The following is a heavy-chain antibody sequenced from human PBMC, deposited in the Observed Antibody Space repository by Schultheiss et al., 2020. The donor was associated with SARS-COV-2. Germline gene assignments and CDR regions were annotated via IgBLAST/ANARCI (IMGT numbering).Heavy chain of an antibody. CDR3: ARAITSEGYYYYYGMDV. Sequence: GGSLRLSCTASGFTFGDYAMSWFRQAPGKGLEWVSAISGSGGSTYYADSVKGRFTISRDNSKNTLYLQMNSLRAEDTAVYYCARAITSEGYYYYYGMDVWGQGTTVTVSS. J-gene: IGHJ6*02. CDR1: GFTFGDYA. V-gene: IGHV3-23*01. D-gene: IGHD3-16*01. CDR2: ISGSGGST.